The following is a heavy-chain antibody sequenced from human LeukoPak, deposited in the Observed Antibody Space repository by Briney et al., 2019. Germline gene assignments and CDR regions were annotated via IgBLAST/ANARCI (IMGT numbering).Heavy chain of an antibody. CDR3: ARSGYSSGWYYFDC. CDR1: GFTFSSYW. D-gene: IGHD6-19*01. Sequence: PGGSLRLSCAASGFTFSSYWMHWVRQAPGKGLVWVSRINGEGITTSYADSVKGRLTISRDNAKNTLYLQMNSLRAEDTAVYYCARSGYSSGWYYFDCWGQGTLVTVFS. V-gene: IGHV3-74*01. J-gene: IGHJ4*02. CDR2: INGEGITT.